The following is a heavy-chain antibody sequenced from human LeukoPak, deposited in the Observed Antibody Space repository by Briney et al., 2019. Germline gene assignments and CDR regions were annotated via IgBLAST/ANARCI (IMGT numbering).Heavy chain of an antibody. D-gene: IGHD2-2*01. CDR1: GFTFSSYG. V-gene: IGHV3-30*02. CDR2: IRYDGSNK. J-gene: IGHJ4*02. Sequence: PGGSLRLSCAASGFTFSSYGMHWVRQAPGKGLEWVAFIRYDGSNKYYADSVKGRFTISRDNSKNTLYLQMNSLRAEDTAVYYCAKDQFYIIVVVPAALDYWGQGTLVTVSS. CDR3: AKDQFYIIVVVPAALDY.